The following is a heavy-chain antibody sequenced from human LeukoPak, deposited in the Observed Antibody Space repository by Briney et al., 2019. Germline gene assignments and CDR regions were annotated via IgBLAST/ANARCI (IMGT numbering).Heavy chain of an antibody. CDR1: GVTVSNNF. Sequence: GGSLRLSCAASGVTVSNNFMSWVRQAPGKGLEWVSVIYGGGSTYYADSVKGRFTISRDTSKNTLYLQMNSLRAEDTAVYHCAKEHMAAAIYYFDCWGQGTVVSVSS. CDR3: AKEHMAAAIYYFDC. J-gene: IGHJ4*02. CDR2: IYGGGST. D-gene: IGHD6-13*01. V-gene: IGHV3-53*01.